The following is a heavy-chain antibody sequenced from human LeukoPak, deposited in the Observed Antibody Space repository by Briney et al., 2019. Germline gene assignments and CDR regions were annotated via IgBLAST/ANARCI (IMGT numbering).Heavy chain of an antibody. CDR1: GGSFSGYY. CDR3: ASQPITGANDY. CDR2: INHSGST. Sequence: SETLSLTCAVYGGSFSGYYWSWLRQPPGKGLEWIGEINHSGSTNYNPSLKSRVTISVDTSKNQFSLKLSSVTAADTAVYYCASQPITGANDYWGQGTLVTVSS. J-gene: IGHJ4*02. D-gene: IGHD1-20*01. V-gene: IGHV4-34*01.